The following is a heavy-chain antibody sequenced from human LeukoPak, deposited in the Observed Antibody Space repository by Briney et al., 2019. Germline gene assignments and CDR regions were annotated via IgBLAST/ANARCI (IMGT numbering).Heavy chain of an antibody. J-gene: IGHJ3*02. CDR1: GFTFSSYA. CDR2: ISGSGGST. Sequence: PGGSLRLSCAASGFTFSSYAMSWVRQAPGKGLEWVSAISGSGGSTYYADSVKGRFTISRDNSKNTLYLQMNSLRAEDTAVYYCAKDIEKRITMIVVVNDAFDIWGQGTMVTVSS. CDR3: AKDIEKRITMIVVVNDAFDI. D-gene: IGHD3-22*01. V-gene: IGHV3-23*01.